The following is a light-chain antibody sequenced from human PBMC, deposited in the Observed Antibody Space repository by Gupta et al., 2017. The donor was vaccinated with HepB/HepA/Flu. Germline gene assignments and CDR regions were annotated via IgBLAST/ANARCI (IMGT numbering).Light chain of an antibody. J-gene: IGLJ2*01. CDR3: GTWDSSLSAVV. Sequence: QSVLTQRPSVSAAPGQKVPISCSGSSSNIGNNYVSWYQQLPGTAPKLLIYDNNKRPSGIPDRFSGSKSGTSATLGITGLQTGDEADYYCGTWDSSLSAVVFGGGTELTVL. V-gene: IGLV1-51*01. CDR2: DNN. CDR1: SSNIGNNY.